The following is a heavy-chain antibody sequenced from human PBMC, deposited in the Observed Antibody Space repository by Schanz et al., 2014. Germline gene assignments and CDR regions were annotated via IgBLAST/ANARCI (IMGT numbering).Heavy chain of an antibody. V-gene: IGHV3-64*04. Sequence: VQLVESGGGLVQPGGSLRLSCGSSGFTFSPYWMHWVRQAPGKGLEYVSAISHDGYSTYYADSVKGRFTISRDNSKNTVHLQMNSLRAEDTAVYYCAKQHIVRGVIYLNWFDSWGQGTLVTVSS. J-gene: IGHJ5*01. CDR1: GFTFSPYW. CDR2: ISHDGYST. CDR3: AKQHIVRGVIYLNWFDS. D-gene: IGHD3-10*01.